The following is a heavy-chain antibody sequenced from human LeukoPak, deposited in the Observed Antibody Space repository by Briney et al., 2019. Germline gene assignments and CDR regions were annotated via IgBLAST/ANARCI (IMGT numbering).Heavy chain of an antibody. Sequence: ASVKVSFKVSGYTLPELSMHWVRQAPGKGLEWMGGFDPEDGEAIYAQKFQGRVTLTEDTSADTAYMELSSLRSEDTAVYYCATSHLVGGTWFDFDYWGQGTLVTVSS. V-gene: IGHV1-24*01. D-gene: IGHD1-26*01. CDR1: GYTLPELS. J-gene: IGHJ4*02. CDR3: ATSHLVGGTWFDFDY. CDR2: FDPEDGEA.